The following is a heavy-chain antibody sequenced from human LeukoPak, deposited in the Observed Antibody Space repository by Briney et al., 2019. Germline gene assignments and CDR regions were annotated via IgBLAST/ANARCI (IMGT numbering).Heavy chain of an antibody. V-gene: IGHV3-7*01. CDR2: IKQDGSEK. CDR1: GFTFSSYW. CDR3: AREYDSSGYYHDAFDI. D-gene: IGHD3-22*01. J-gene: IGHJ3*02. Sequence: GGSLRLSCAASGFTFSSYWMSWVRQAPGEGLEWVANIKQDGSEKYYVDSVKGRFTISRDNAMNSLYLQMNSLRAEDTAVHYCAREYDSSGYYHDAFDIWGQGTMVTVSS.